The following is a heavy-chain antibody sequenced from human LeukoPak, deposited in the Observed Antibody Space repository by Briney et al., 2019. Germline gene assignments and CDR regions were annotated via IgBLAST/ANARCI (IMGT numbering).Heavy chain of an antibody. Sequence: GGSLILSCAASGVTFSSYAMSWVRQAPGKGLEWVSAISGSGGSTDYADSVKGRFTISRDNSENTLYLQMNSLRVEDTAVYYCAKASGSSIAARDGAGWFDPWGQGTLVTVSS. CDR3: AKASGSSIAARDGAGWFDP. V-gene: IGHV3-23*01. CDR2: ISGSGGST. D-gene: IGHD6-6*01. CDR1: GVTFSSYA. J-gene: IGHJ5*02.